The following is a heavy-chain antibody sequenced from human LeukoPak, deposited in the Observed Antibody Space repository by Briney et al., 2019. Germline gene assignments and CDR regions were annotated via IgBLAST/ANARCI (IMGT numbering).Heavy chain of an antibody. D-gene: IGHD3-22*01. CDR2: ISYDGSEK. J-gene: IGHJ4*02. CDR1: GFTFSTYA. V-gene: IGHV3-30*04. Sequence: GGSLRLSCAASGFTFSTYAMHWVRQAPGKGLEWVAVISYDGSEKHYADSVKGRFTISRDNSKNTLYLQMNSLRAEDTAVYYCAKVGDDDYYDSSGPSGYWGQGTLVTVSS. CDR3: AKVGDDDYYDSSGPSGY.